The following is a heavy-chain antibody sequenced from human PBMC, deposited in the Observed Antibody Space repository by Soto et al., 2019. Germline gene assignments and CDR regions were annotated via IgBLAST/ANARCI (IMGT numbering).Heavy chain of an antibody. CDR1: GGSVSSGSYY. D-gene: IGHD4-4*01. Sequence: SETLSLTCAVSGGSVSSGSYYWSWIRQPPGKGLEWIGYIYYSGSTNYNPSLKSRVTISVDTSKNQFSLKLGSVTAADTAVYYCXRGRRLTTVTTSDAFDIWGQGTMVTVSS. CDR2: IYYSGST. V-gene: IGHV4-61*01. J-gene: IGHJ3*02. CDR3: XRGRRLTTVTTSDAFDI.